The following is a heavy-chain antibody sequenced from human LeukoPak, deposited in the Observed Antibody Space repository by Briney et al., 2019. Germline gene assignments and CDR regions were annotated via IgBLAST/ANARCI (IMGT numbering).Heavy chain of an antibody. V-gene: IGHV3-74*01. CDR2: ISPTGSTT. D-gene: IGHD3-16*01. J-gene: IGHJ4*02. Sequence: GGSLRLSCTASGFSFSGHWMHWARQLPGKGLVWVSRISPTGSTTSYADSVKGRFTISRDNSKNTLNLQMNSLRAEDTAVYYCAKASRLPDYWGQGTLVTVSS. CDR3: AKASRLPDY. CDR1: GFSFSGHW.